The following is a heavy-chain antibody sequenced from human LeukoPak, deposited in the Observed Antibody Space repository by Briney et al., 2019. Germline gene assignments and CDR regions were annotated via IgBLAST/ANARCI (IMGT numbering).Heavy chain of an antibody. V-gene: IGHV3-21*04. D-gene: IGHD3-10*01. CDR1: GFTFSSYS. Sequence: GGSLRLSCAASGFTFSSYSMNWVRQAPGKGLEWVSSISSSSSYIYYADSVKGRFTISRDNAKNSLYLQMNSLRAEDTAVYYCARDVWFGELSDYYYYGMDVWGQGTTVTVSS. CDR2: ISSSSSYI. J-gene: IGHJ6*02. CDR3: ARDVWFGELSDYYYYGMDV.